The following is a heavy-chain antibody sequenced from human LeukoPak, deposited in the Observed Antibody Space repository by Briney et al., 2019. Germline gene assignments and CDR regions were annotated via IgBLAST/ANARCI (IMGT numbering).Heavy chain of an antibody. CDR1: GGSISSGGYY. V-gene: IGHV4-31*03. J-gene: IGHJ4*02. CDR3: ARAPAAPLYFDY. D-gene: IGHD6-6*01. Sequence: SSETLSLTCTVSGGSISSGGYYWSWIRQHPRKGLEWIGYIHYSGSTYYNPSLRSRLTISVDTSKNQFSLNLSSVTAADTAVYYCARAPAAPLYFDYWGQGTLVTVSS. CDR2: IHYSGST.